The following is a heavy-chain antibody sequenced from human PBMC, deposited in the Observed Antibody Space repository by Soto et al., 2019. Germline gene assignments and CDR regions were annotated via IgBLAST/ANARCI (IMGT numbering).Heavy chain of an antibody. CDR2: IIPIFGTA. J-gene: IGHJ6*02. D-gene: IGHD6-13*01. CDR3: ARPETTIAAAGLFYYYGMDV. V-gene: IGHV1-69*06. CDR1: GGTFSSYA. Sequence: GASVKVSCKASGGTFSSYAISWVRQAPGQGLEWMGGIIPIFGTANYAQKFQGRVTITADKSTSTAYMELSSLRSEDTAVYYCARPETTIAAAGLFYYYGMDVWGQGTTVTVSS.